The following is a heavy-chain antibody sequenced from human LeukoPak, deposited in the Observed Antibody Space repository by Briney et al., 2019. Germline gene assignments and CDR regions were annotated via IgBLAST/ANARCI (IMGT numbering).Heavy chain of an antibody. D-gene: IGHD4-11*01. CDR1: GFTFTNCA. V-gene: IGHV3-23*01. CDR2: LSGGGVST. CDR3: AKRLRTDSSIWNYYGMDV. Sequence: PGGSLRLSCAASGFTFTNCAMNWVRQAPGKGLEWVSGLSGGGVSTYYADSVKGRFTISRDNSKNTLYLQMNSLRAEDTAVYYCAKRLRTDSSIWNYYGMDVWGQGTTVSVSS. J-gene: IGHJ6*02.